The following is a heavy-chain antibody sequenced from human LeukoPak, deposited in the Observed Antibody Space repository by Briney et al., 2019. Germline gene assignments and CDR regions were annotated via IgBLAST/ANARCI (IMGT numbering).Heavy chain of an antibody. CDR3: AGGHPDAFDI. J-gene: IGHJ3*02. Sequence: SETLSLTCTVSGGSISSYYWSWIRQPPGKGLEWIGYIYYSGSTNYNPSLKSRVTISVDTSKNQFSLKLSSVTAADTAVYYCAGGHPDAFDIWGQGTMATVSS. CDR1: GGSISSYY. CDR2: IYYSGST. V-gene: IGHV4-59*08. D-gene: IGHD3-10*01.